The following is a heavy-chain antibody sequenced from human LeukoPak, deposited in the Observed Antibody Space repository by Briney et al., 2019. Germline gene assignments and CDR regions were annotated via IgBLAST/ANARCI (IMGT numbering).Heavy chain of an antibody. J-gene: IGHJ4*02. CDR2: IYPGDSDT. D-gene: IGHD3-9*01. V-gene: IGHV5-51*01. CDR1: GYSFTSYW. Sequence: GESLQISCKGSGYSFTSYWIGWVRPMPGKGLEWMGIIYPGDSDTRYSPSFQGQVTISADKSISTAYLQWSSLKASDTAMYYCARQQRYFDWLSSYDYWGQGTLVTVSS. CDR3: ARQQRYFDWLSSYDY.